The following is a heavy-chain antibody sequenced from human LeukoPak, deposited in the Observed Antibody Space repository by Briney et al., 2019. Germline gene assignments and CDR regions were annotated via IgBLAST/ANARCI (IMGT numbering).Heavy chain of an antibody. V-gene: IGHV3-66*02. J-gene: IGHJ4*02. CDR1: GFTVSSNY. D-gene: IGHD3-10*01. CDR2: IYSGGST. CDR3: ARGEGTSFDY. Sequence: GGSLRLSCAVSGFTVSSNYMSWVRQAPGKGLEWVSVIYSGGSTYYADSVKGRFTISRDNSKNTLCLQMNSLRAEDTAVYYSARGEGTSFDYWGQGTLLTVSS.